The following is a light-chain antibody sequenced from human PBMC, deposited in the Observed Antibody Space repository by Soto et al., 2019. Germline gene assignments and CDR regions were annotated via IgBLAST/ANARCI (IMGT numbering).Light chain of an antibody. Sequence: DIQMTQSPSTLSASVGDRVTITCRASQSVSIWLAWYQQKPGKAPKLLIYKASSLESGVPLRFSGSGSGTEFTLTISSLQPDDFATYYCQQYNSWWTFGQGTKQEIK. CDR1: QSVSIW. CDR2: KAS. V-gene: IGKV1-5*03. CDR3: QQYNSWWT. J-gene: IGKJ2*02.